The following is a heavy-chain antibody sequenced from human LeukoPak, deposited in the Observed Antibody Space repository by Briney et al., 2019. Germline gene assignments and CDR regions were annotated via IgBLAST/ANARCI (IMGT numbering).Heavy chain of an antibody. J-gene: IGHJ4*02. D-gene: IGHD6-6*01. CDR2: ISSSSSYI. Sequence: GGSLRLSCAASGFTFSSYSMNWVRQAPGKGLEWVSSISSSSSYIYYADSVKGRFTISRDNAKNSLYLQMNSLRAEDTAVYYCARDVHSSSSVFDYWGQGTLVTVPS. CDR1: GFTFSSYS. CDR3: ARDVHSSSSVFDY. V-gene: IGHV3-21*01.